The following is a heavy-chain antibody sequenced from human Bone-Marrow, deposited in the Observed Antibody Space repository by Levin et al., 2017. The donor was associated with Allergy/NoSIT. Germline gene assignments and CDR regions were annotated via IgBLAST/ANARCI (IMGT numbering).Heavy chain of an antibody. CDR1: GFTFSNFY. Sequence: PGGSLRLSCAASGFTFSNFYMGWVRQAPGNGLEWVANIKTDGSDKYYVDSVKGRFTISRDNAKNSLYLQINSLRAEDTAIYYCASLGSYKSLAYWGQGTLVTVSS. V-gene: IGHV3-7*01. D-gene: IGHD1-26*01. CDR2: IKTDGSDK. CDR3: ASLGSYKSLAY. J-gene: IGHJ4*02.